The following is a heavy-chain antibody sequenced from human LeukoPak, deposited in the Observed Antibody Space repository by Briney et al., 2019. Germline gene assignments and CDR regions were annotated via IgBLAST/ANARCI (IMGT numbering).Heavy chain of an antibody. J-gene: IGHJ4*02. CDR3: ARGSTVRY. Sequence: GSLRLSCAASGFTFSSFGMHWVRQAPGKGLEWIGEINHSGSTNYNPSLKSRVTISVDTSKNQFSLKLSSVTAADTAVYYCARGSTVRYWGQGTLVTVSS. D-gene: IGHD4-17*01. V-gene: IGHV4-34*01. CDR2: INHSGST. CDR1: GFTFSSFG.